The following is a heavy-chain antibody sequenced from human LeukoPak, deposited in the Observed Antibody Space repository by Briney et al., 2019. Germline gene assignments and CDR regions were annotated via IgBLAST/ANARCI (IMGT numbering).Heavy chain of an antibody. Sequence: GGSLRLSCAASGFTFRSTAMTWVRQAPGKGLEYVSSININGGRTYYADSVKGRFTISRDNSKNTLYLQMSSLRAEDTAMYYCVKDKWIDHWGQGTLVTVSS. CDR3: VKDKWIDH. V-gene: IGHV3-64D*09. CDR2: ININGGRT. J-gene: IGHJ4*02. CDR1: GFTFRSTA. D-gene: IGHD2-8*01.